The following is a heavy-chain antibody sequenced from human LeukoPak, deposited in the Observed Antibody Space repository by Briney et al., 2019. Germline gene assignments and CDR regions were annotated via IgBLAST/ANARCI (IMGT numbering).Heavy chain of an antibody. CDR2: IRGNAGTT. J-gene: IGHJ4*02. CDR1: GFTFSNAW. Sequence: PGGSLRLSCAASGFTFSNAWMSWVRQAPGKGLEWVSAIRGNAGTTYYADSVKGRFTIFRDNYKNMLYLQMNSLRVEDTAVYYCAKGHGDASGYYYFDSWGQGTLVTVSS. V-gene: IGHV3-23*01. CDR3: AKGHGDASGYYYFDS. D-gene: IGHD3-22*01.